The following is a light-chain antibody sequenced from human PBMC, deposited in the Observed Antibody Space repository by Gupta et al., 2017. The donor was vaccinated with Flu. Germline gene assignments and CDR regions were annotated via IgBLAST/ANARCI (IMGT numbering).Light chain of an antibody. V-gene: IGLV1-51*02. CDR2: ENN. J-gene: IGLJ3*02. Sequence: VSAAPGQKVTISCSGSSSNIGNNYVSWYQQLPGTAPKLLIYENNKRPSGIPDRFSGSKSGTSATLGITGLQTGDEADYCCGTWDSSLSVRWVFGGGTKLTVL. CDR3: GTWDSSLSVRWV. CDR1: SSNIGNNY.